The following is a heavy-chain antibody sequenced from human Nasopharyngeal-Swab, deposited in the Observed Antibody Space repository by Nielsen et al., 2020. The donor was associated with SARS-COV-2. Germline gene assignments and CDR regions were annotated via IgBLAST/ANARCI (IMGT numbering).Heavy chain of an antibody. V-gene: IGHV1-18*04. J-gene: IGHJ3*02. CDR2: ISAYNGNT. D-gene: IGHD5-24*01. CDR3: ARGRDGYPRSSDAFDI. CDR1: GYTFTSYG. Sequence: ASVKVSCKASGYTFTSYGISWVRQAPGQGLEWMGWISAYNGNTNYAQKFQGRVTITADESTSTAYMELSSLRSEDTAVYYCARGRDGYPRSSDAFDIWGQGTMVTVSS.